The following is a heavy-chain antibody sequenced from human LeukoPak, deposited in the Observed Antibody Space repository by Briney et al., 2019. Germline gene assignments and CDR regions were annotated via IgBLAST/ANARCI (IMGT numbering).Heavy chain of an antibody. V-gene: IGHV4-39*01. J-gene: IGHJ3*02. CDR2: IYYSGST. Sequence: SETLSLTCTVSGGSISSSSYYWGWIRQPPGKGLEWIGSIYYSGSTYYNPSLKSRVTISVDTSKNQFSLKLSSVTAADTAVYYCARTTALRYGGGRGAFDIWGQGTMVTVSS. CDR3: ARTTALRYGGGRGAFDI. CDR1: GGSISSSSYY. D-gene: IGHD4-23*01.